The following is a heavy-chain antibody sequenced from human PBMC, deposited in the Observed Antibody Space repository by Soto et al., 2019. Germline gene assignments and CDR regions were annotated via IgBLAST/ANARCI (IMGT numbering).Heavy chain of an antibody. V-gene: IGHV3-30*03. D-gene: IGHD1-26*01. CDR3: ARYSGKYQGPIDY. Sequence: QVQLVEYGGGVVQPGRSLRLSCAAYGFTFSHYGIHWVRQAPGKGLEWLAVISYDGSNKHYADSVKGRFTVSRDNSKNTLYLQMNSLRAEDTAVYFCARYSGKYQGPIDYWGQGTLVTVSS. CDR1: GFTFSHYG. CDR2: ISYDGSNK. J-gene: IGHJ4*02.